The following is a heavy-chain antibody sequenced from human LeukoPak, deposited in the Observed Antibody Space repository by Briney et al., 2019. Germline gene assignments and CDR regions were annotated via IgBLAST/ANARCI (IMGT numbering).Heavy chain of an antibody. CDR2: ISYDGSNK. D-gene: IGHD2-2*01. CDR1: GFTFSSYG. CDR3: AREGTHPMPMDY. V-gene: IGHV3-30*03. Sequence: GGSLRLSCAASGFTFSSYGMHWVRQAPGKGLEWVAVISYDGSNKYYADSVKGRFTISRDNSKNTLYLQMNSLRAEDTAVYYCAREGTHPMPMDYWGQGTLVTVSS. J-gene: IGHJ4*02.